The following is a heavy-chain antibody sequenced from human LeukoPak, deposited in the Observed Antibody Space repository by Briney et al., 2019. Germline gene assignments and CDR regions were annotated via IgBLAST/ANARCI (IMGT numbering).Heavy chain of an antibody. D-gene: IGHD2-8*02. CDR2: FNWNGGST. V-gene: IGHV3-20*04. Sequence: GGSLRLSCTASVFTFEVYGVSWLRQAPGRGLDWLCGFNWNGGSTVCGVCVKGRFTISRDNAKNSLYLQMNSLRAEDTALYYCARWPRAVTGYYYMDVWGKGTTVTVSS. J-gene: IGHJ6*03. CDR1: VFTFEVYG. CDR3: ARWPRAVTGYYYMDV.